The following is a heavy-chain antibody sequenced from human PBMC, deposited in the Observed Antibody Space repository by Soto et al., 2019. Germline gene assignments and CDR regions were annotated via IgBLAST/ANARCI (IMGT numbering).Heavy chain of an antibody. J-gene: IGHJ6*03. V-gene: IGHV3-33*06. Sequence: GGSLRLSCAASGFTFSSYGMHWVRQAPGKGLEWVAVIWYDGSNKYYADSVKGRFTISRDNSKNTLYLQMNSLRAEDTAVYYCAKNLAVAGIIYYMDVWGKGTTVTVSS. CDR2: IWYDGSNK. D-gene: IGHD6-19*01. CDR1: GFTFSSYG. CDR3: AKNLAVAGIIYYMDV.